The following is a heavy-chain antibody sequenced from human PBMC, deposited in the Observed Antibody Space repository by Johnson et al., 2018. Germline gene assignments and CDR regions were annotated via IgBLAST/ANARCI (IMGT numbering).Heavy chain of an antibody. J-gene: IGHJ3*02. CDR2: INPSGGSR. V-gene: IGHV1-46*01. D-gene: IGHD2-21*02. CDR1: GYTFTKYY. CDR3: ARGLVADTVVITAIPGAFDI. Sequence: QVQLVQSGAEVKKPGASVKVSCKASGYTFTKYYMHWVRQAPGQGLEWMGIINPSGGSRSNAQKFQGRVTMTRDTSTSTVYMELSSLRSDDTAVYYCARGLVADTVVITAIPGAFDILGQGTMVTVSS.